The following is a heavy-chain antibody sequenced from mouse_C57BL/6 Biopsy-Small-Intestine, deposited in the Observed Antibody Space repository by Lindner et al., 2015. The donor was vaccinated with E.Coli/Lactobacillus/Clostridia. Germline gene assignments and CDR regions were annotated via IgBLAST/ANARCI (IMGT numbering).Heavy chain of an antibody. CDR2: ISSGGSYT. Sequence: VQLQESGGDLVKPGGSLKLSCAASGFTFSSYGMSWVRQTPDKRLEWVATISSGGSYTYYPDSVKGRFTISRDNAKNTLYLQMSSLKSEDTAMYYCARHPYQYYFDYWGQGTTLTVSS. CDR1: GFTFSSYG. J-gene: IGHJ2*01. CDR3: ARHPYQYYFDY. V-gene: IGHV5-6*01. D-gene: IGHD2-10*01.